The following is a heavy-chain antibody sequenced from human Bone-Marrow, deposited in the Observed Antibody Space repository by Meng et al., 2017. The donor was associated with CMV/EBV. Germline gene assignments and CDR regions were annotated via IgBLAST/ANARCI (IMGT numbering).Heavy chain of an antibody. V-gene: IGHV6-1*01. J-gene: IGHJ4*02. Sequence: SETLSLTCAISGDSVSSNSAAWNWIRQSPSRGLEWLGRTYYRSKWYNDYAVSVKSRITINPDTSKNQFSLQLNSVTPEDTAVYYCARAQYYDILTGYYRFDDWGQGTLVTVSS. D-gene: IGHD3-9*01. CDR1: GDSVSSNSAA. CDR2: TYYRSKWYN. CDR3: ARAQYYDILTGYYRFDD.